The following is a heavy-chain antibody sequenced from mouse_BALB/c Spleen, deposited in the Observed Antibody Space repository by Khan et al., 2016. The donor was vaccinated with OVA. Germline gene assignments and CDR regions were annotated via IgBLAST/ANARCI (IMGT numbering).Heavy chain of an antibody. CDR3: ARLAYYYNSEGFAY. V-gene: IGHV5-6*01. Sequence: EVELVESVGDFVRPGGSLKLSCAASGFTFSTYGMSWVRQTPDKRLEWVATINTGGAYTYYPDTVKWRFTISRDNAKNTLYLQLSSLKSEDTAIYYCARLAYYYNSEGFAYWGRGTLVTVSA. J-gene: IGHJ3*01. CDR1: GFTFSTYG. CDR2: INTGGAYT. D-gene: IGHD1-1*01.